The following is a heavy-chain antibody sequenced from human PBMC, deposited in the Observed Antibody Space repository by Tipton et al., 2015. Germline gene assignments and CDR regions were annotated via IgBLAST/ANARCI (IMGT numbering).Heavy chain of an antibody. CDR1: GGSFSDYY. Sequence: LRLSCTVSGGSFSDYYWSWIRQSPGEGLEWIGYIYYSGSTNYNPSLRSRVAMSMDTSKNQFSLKLSSVIAADTAVYYCARVRTVGVTVVTPLGAFDMWGQGTMVTVSS. D-gene: IGHD4-23*01. J-gene: IGHJ3*02. CDR3: ARVRTVGVTVVTPLGAFDM. V-gene: IGHV4-59*01. CDR2: IYYSGST.